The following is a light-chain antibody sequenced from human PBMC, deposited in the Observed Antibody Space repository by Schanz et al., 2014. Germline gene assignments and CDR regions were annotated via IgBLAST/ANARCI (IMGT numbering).Light chain of an antibody. CDR2: SNV. CDR3: QSYDVSLSGFVV. J-gene: IGLJ2*01. V-gene: IGLV1-44*01. Sequence: QSVLTQPPSASGTPGQTVTISCFGSSSNIGSDTVNWYQQLPGSAPKLLIYSNVQRPSGVPDRFSGSKSGTSASLAITGLQPEDDADYYCQSYDVSLSGFVVFGGGTKLTVL. CDR1: SSNIGSDT.